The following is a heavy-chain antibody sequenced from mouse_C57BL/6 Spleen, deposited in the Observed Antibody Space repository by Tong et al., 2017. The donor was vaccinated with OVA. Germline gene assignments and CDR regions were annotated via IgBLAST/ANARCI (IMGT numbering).Heavy chain of an antibody. CDR3: ARYDYDESGYAMDY. V-gene: IGHV5-17*02. CDR2: ISSGSSTI. J-gene: IGHJ4*01. Sequence: EVQLQESGGGLVQPGGSRKLSCAASGFTFSSFGMHWVRQAPEKGLEWVAYISSGSSTIYYADTMKGRITISRDNPKNTLFLQMTSLRSEDTAMYYGARYDYDESGYAMDYWGQGTSVTVS. D-gene: IGHD2-4*01. CDR1: GFTFSSFG.